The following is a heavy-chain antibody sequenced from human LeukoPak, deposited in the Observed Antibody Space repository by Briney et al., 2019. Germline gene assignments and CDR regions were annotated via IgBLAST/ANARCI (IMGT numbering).Heavy chain of an antibody. D-gene: IGHD6-13*01. CDR3: ARQQVDIYHYYYMDV. CDR1: GGSLSSESFY. J-gene: IGHJ6*03. CDR2: VHYSGDT. V-gene: IGHV4-39*07. Sequence: SETLSLTCTVSGGSLSSESFYCGWVRQPPGRGLEWIATVHYSGDTYHNPSLKSRVTISVDTPKNQFSLNLISVTAADTAVYYCARQQVDIYHYYYMDVWGKGTTVTVSS.